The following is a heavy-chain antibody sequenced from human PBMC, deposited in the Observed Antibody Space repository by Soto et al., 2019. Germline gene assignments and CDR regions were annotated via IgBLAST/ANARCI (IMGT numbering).Heavy chain of an antibody. D-gene: IGHD3-10*01. CDR1: GFTFDDYA. Sequence: GGSLRLSCAASGFTFDDYAMHWVRQAPGKGLEWVSLISGDGGSTYYADSVKGRITISRDNRKNTLYLQMNRLRTEDTALYYCEKDLPYGAGRYYYCGMDVWGQGTTVTVSS. V-gene: IGHV3-43*02. J-gene: IGHJ6*02. CDR2: ISGDGGST. CDR3: EKDLPYGAGRYYYCGMDV.